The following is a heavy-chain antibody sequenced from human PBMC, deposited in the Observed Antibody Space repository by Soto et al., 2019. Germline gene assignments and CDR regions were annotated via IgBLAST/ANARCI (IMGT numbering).Heavy chain of an antibody. CDR1: GGTFSSYT. CDR3: AREGAPRGIAARRMGY. Sequence: QVQLVQSGAEVKKPGSSVKVSCKASGGTFSSYTISWVRQAPGQGLEWMGRIIPILGIANYAKKFQGRVTITADNPTSTAYMELSSLRYEDTAVYYCAREGAPRGIAARRMGYWGQGTLGTVSS. V-gene: IGHV1-69*08. CDR2: IIPILGIA. J-gene: IGHJ4*02. D-gene: IGHD6-6*01.